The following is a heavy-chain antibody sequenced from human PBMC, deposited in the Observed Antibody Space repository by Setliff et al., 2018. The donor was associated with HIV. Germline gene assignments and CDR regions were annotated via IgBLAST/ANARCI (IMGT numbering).Heavy chain of an antibody. V-gene: IGHV4-34*01. J-gene: IGHJ4*02. CDR3: ARRSSKTYSTSPLDY. D-gene: IGHD6-6*01. CDR1: GGSFSGYY. CDR2: INHSGST. Sequence: PSETLSLTCAVYGGSFSGYYWSWIRQPPGKGLEWLGEINHSGSTNYKLSLKSRVTISLDTSYNHFSLRVSSVTAADTAVYYCARRSSKTYSTSPLDYWGQGTLVTVSS.